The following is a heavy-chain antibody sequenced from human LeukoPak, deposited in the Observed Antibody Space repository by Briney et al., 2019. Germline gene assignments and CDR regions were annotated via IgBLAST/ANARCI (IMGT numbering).Heavy chain of an antibody. CDR1: GGSFSGYY. J-gene: IGHJ4*02. V-gene: IGHV4-34*01. CDR3: ARAEYYYGSGSNFDY. D-gene: IGHD3-10*01. Sequence: SETLSLTCAAYGGSFSGYYWSWIRQPPGKGLEWIGEINHSGSTNYNPSLKSRVTISVDTSKNQFSLKLSSVTAADTAVYYCARAEYYYGSGSNFDYWGQGTLVTVSS. CDR2: INHSGST.